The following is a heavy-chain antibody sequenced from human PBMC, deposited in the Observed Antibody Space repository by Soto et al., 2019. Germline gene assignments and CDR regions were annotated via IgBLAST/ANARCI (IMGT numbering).Heavy chain of an antibody. J-gene: IGHJ5*02. V-gene: IGHV3-23*01. CDR2: ISGSGGST. D-gene: IGHD6-13*01. CDR3: AKTRPAAGYSSRTWFDP. CDR1: GFTFSSYA. Sequence: GGSLRLSCAASGFTFSSYAMSWVRQAPGKGLEWVSAISGSGGSTYYADSVKGRFTISRDNSKNALYLQMNSLRAEDTAVYYCAKTRPAAGYSSRTWFDPWGQGXLVTVYS.